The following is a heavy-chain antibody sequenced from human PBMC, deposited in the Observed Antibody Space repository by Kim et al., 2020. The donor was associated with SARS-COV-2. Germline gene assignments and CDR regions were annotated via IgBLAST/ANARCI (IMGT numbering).Heavy chain of an antibody. V-gene: IGHV4-34*01. CDR3: ASRSSGWPTDWYFDL. D-gene: IGHD6-19*01. J-gene: IGHJ2*01. Sequence: SETLSLTCAVYGGSFSGYYWSWIRQPPGKGLEWIGEINHSGSTNYNPSLKSRVTISVDTSKNQFSLKLSSVTAADTAVYYCASRSSGWPTDWYFDLWGRGTLVTVSS. CDR1: GGSFSGYY. CDR2: INHSGST.